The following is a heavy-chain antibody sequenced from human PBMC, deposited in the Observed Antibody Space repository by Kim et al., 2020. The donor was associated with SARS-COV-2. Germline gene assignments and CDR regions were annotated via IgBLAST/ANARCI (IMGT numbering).Heavy chain of an antibody. D-gene: IGHD3-10*01. CDR3: ARASIGVGELLWQNAFDI. V-gene: IGHV1-2*02. Sequence: ASVKVSCKASGYTFTGYYMHWVRQAPGQGLEWMGWINPNSGGTNYAQKFQGRVTMTRDTSISTAYMELSRLRSDDTAVYYCARASIGVGELLWQNAFDIWGQGTMVTVSS. J-gene: IGHJ3*02. CDR2: INPNSGGT. CDR1: GYTFTGYY.